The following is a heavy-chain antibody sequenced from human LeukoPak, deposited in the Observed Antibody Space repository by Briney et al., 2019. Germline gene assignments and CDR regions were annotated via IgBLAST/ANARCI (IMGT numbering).Heavy chain of an antibody. V-gene: IGHV4-31*03. CDR3: ATFLDVAGWFDP. CDR2: IYYSGET. CDR1: GGSISSGGFA. D-gene: IGHD1-1*01. Sequence: SQTLSLTCTVSGGSISSGGFAGGWIRQHPGKGLEWIGYIYYSGETYYNPSLKSRLTISIDTSKNQFSLKLKSVTAADTAVYYCATFLDVAGWFDPWGQGTLVTVSS. J-gene: IGHJ5*02.